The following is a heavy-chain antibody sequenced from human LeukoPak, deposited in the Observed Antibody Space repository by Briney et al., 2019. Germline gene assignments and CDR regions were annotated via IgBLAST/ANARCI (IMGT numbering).Heavy chain of an antibody. V-gene: IGHV3-74*01. CDR2: INSDGSTT. J-gene: IGHJ4*02. CDR1: GFTFSSYW. D-gene: IGHD3-22*01. Sequence: GGSLRLSCAASGFTFSSYWMHWVRQAPGKGLVWVSRINSDGSTTSYAASVKGRFTISRDAAKNTLYLQMNSLRAEDTAVYYCARGHHYYDSSAYYYWGQGTLVTVSS. CDR3: ARGHHYYDSSAYYY.